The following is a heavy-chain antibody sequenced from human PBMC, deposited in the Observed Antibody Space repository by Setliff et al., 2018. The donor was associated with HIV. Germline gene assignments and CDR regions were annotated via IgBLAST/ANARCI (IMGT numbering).Heavy chain of an antibody. V-gene: IGHV4-39*07. CDR1: GGSISSGDYY. J-gene: IGHJ3*02. Sequence: SETLSLTCTVSGGSISSGDYYWAWIRQPPGKGLECIGTIFHSGGTYYNPSLKSRVTISVDTSKHQFSLRLSSVTAADTAVYYCARLYYYGSGNYNDAFDIWGQGTMVT. D-gene: IGHD3-10*01. CDR3: ARLYYYGSGNYNDAFDI. CDR2: IFHSGGT.